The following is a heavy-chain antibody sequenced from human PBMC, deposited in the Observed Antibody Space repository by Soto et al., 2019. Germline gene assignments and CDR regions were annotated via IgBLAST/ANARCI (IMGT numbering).Heavy chain of an antibody. Sequence: GGSLRLSCAASGLTFSSYAMSWVRQAPGKGLQWVSSISGSGGSTYYADSVKGRFTISRDNSKNTLYLQMNSLRAEDTAVYYCAAPRGDFVVLPAAIGYFHHWGQGTLVTVSS. CDR3: AAPRGDFVVLPAAIGYFHH. CDR2: ISGSGGST. CDR1: GLTFSSYA. D-gene: IGHD2-2*02. V-gene: IGHV3-23*01. J-gene: IGHJ1*01.